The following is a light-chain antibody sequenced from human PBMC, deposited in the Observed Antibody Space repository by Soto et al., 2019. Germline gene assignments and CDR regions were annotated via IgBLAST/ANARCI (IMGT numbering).Light chain of an antibody. V-gene: IGKV3-15*01. CDR3: QQYNTWPS. J-gene: IGKJ1*01. Sequence: EILLTQSPPTLSVSPGEGATLSCRASENINRNLAWYQQKPGQAPRLLIYDASTRATGIPARYSGSGSVTAFTLTISSLQSDDFGAYYCQQYNTWPSFGHGTEVEIK. CDR1: ENINRN. CDR2: DAS.